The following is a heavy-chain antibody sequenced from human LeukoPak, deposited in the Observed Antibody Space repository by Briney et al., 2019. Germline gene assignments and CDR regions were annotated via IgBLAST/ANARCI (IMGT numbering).Heavy chain of an antibody. V-gene: IGHV3-23*01. CDR3: AKGYYDFWSGYSSPFDY. CDR2: IRGSGGST. CDR1: GFTFSSYA. D-gene: IGHD3-3*01. J-gene: IGHJ4*02. Sequence: GGSLRLSCAASGFTFSSYAMSWVRQAPGKGLEWVSAIRGSGGSTYYADSVKGRFTISRDNSKNTLYLQMNSLRAEDTAVYYCAKGYYDFWSGYSSPFDYWGQGTLVTVSS.